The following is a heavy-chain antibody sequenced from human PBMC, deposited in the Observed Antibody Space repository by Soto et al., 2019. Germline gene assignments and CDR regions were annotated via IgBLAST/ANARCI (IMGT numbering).Heavy chain of an antibody. J-gene: IGHJ4*01. Sequence: QVQLVQSGAEVRKPGSSVKVSCKTSGGLISKYSFNWVRQAPGQGLEWMGGVLPISGSTDYAQKFQGRLTITADRYTRTVYMELSRLRSDDTANYYCATIRVRGGPLRFEDGGQGMLISVSS. CDR2: VLPISGST. CDR1: GGLISKYS. V-gene: IGHV1-69*06. D-gene: IGHD5-12*01. CDR3: ATIRVRGGPLRFED.